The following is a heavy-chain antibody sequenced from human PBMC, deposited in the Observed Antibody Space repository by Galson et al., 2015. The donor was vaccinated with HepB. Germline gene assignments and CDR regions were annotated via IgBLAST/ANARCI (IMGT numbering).Heavy chain of an antibody. CDR2: ISSSSSYT. CDR3: ARGRGWLRPADAVDI. CDR1: GFTFSDYY. V-gene: IGHV3-11*06. Sequence: SLRLSCAASGFTFSDYYMSWIRQAPGKGLEWVSYISSSSSYTNYADSVKGRFTISRDNAKNPLYLQMNSLRAEDTAVYYCARGRGWLRPADAVDIWGQGTMVTVSS. J-gene: IGHJ3*02. D-gene: IGHD5-12*01.